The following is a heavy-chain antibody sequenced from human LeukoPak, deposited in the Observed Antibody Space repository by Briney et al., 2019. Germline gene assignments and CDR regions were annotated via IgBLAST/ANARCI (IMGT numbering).Heavy chain of an antibody. Sequence: PGGSLRLSCAASGFTFSSYAMGWVRQAPGKGLEWVSAISGSGGSTYYADSVKGRFTISRDNSENTLYLQMNSLRAEDTAVYYCAKENQYCSGGSCYSNWFDPWGQGTLVTVSS. CDR3: AKENQYCSGGSCYSNWFDP. D-gene: IGHD2-15*01. CDR1: GFTFSSYA. CDR2: ISGSGGST. J-gene: IGHJ5*02. V-gene: IGHV3-23*01.